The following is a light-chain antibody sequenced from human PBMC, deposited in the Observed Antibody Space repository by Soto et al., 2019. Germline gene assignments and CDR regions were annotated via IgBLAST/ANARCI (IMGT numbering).Light chain of an antibody. CDR2: EGT. V-gene: IGLV2-23*01. J-gene: IGLJ1*01. CDR1: SSDVGSYNL. CDR3: CSYAGSSTSYV. Sequence: QSALTQPASVSGSPGQLITISCTGTSSDVGSYNLVSWYQQHPGKAPKLMIYEGTKRPSGVSNRFSGSKSGNTASLTISGLQAEDEADYYCCSYAGSSTSYVFGAGTKDTV.